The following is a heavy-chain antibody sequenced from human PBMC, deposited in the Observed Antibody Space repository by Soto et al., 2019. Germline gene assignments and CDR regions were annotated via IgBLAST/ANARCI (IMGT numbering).Heavy chain of an antibody. CDR1: GFTFSTYA. Sequence: GGSLRLSCAASGFTFSTYAMNWVRQAPGKGLEWVSAFSGSGGNTYYADSVKGRFTISRDNSKNTQYLQMNSLRAEDTAVYYCAKGFCSSTSCSRGYFDYWGQGTLVTVSS. J-gene: IGHJ4*02. D-gene: IGHD2-2*01. CDR2: FSGSGGNT. CDR3: AKGFCSSTSCSRGYFDY. V-gene: IGHV3-23*01.